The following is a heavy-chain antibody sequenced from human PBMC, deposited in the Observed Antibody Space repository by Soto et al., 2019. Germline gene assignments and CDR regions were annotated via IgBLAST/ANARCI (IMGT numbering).Heavy chain of an antibody. CDR1: GIVFSDY. Sequence: GGSLRLSCAASGIVFSDYMSWVRQAPGKGLEWLSYISGSGRTIYSADSVKGRFTISRDTAKNSLYLQMNSLRAEDTALYFCARASPRGRYFDWLIFPLGRWGQGTLVTVSS. CDR3: ARASPRGRYFDWLIFPLGR. J-gene: IGHJ4*02. CDR2: ISGSGRTI. D-gene: IGHD3-9*01. V-gene: IGHV3-11*01.